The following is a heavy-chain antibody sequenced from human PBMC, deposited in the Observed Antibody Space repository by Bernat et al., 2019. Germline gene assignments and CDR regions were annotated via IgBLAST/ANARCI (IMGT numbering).Heavy chain of an antibody. Sequence: QVQLVESGGGVVQPGRSLRLSCAASGFTFSSYGMHWVRQAPGKGLEWVAFISYDGSNKYYADSVKGRFTISRDNSKNTVHLQMNSLRAEDTAVYYCAKVGPPYSSGYTDAFDIWGQGTMVTVSS. CDR1: GFTFSSYG. V-gene: IGHV3-30*18. D-gene: IGHD3-22*01. CDR3: AKVGPPYSSGYTDAFDI. CDR2: ISYDGSNK. J-gene: IGHJ3*02.